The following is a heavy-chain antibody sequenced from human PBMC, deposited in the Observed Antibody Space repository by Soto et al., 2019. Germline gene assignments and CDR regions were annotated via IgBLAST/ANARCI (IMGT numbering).Heavy chain of an antibody. CDR2: IIPILGIA. CDR3: ARDPFGELLPVDY. CDR1: GGTFSSYT. D-gene: IGHD3-10*01. V-gene: IGHV1-69*08. J-gene: IGHJ4*02. Sequence: QVQLVQSGAEVKKPGSSVKVSCKASGGTFSSYTISWVRQAPGQGLEWVGRIIPILGIANYAQKLQGRVTXTXDXXTNTAYMELSSLRPEDTAVYYCARDPFGELLPVDYWGQGTLVTVSS.